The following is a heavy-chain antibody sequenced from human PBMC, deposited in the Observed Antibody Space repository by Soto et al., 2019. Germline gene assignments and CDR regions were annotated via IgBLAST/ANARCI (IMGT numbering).Heavy chain of an antibody. Sequence: PSETLSLTCTVSGGSISSGGYYWSWIRQHPGKGLEWIGYIYYSGSTYYNPSLKSRVTMSVDTSKNQFSLKLSSVTAADTAVYYCARACSSNSCYDVFDYWGQGTLVTVSS. CDR2: IYYSGST. CDR1: GGSISSGGYY. J-gene: IGHJ4*02. V-gene: IGHV4-31*03. D-gene: IGHD2-2*01. CDR3: ARACSSNSCYDVFDY.